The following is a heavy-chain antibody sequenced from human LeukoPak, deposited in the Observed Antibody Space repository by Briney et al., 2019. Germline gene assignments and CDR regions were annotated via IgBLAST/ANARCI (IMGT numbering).Heavy chain of an antibody. D-gene: IGHD1-20*01. CDR1: RFTFSSYG. V-gene: IGHV3-23*01. CDR2: ISGSGGSK. CDR3: AKGLVTGTPGNAFDI. J-gene: IGHJ3*02. Sequence: PGGSLRLSCAASRFTFSSYGLSWVRQAQGKGLEWVSAISGSGGSKYYADSVKGRFTISRDNSTNTLYLQMNSLRAEDTAVYYCAKGLVTGTPGNAFDIWGQGAMVTVSS.